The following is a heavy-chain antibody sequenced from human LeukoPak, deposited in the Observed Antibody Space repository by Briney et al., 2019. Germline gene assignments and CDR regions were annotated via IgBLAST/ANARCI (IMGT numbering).Heavy chain of an antibody. CDR1: GFTFSSYA. V-gene: IGHV3-23*01. D-gene: IGHD3-10*01. CDR2: ISGSGGST. Sequence: GGSLRLSCAASGFTFSSYAMSWVRQAPGKGLEWVSAISGSGGSTYYADSVKGRFTISRDNSKNTLYLQMNSLRAEDTAVYYCAKDQRVLLWFGELFLGAFDIWGQGTTVTVSS. CDR3: AKDQRVLLWFGELFLGAFDI. J-gene: IGHJ3*02.